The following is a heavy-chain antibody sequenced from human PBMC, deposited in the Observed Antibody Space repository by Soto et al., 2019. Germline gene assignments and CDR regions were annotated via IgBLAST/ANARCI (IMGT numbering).Heavy chain of an antibody. J-gene: IGHJ4*02. CDR3: ARGPRGVYGNDY. Sequence: EVQLVESGGGLVQPGGSLRLSCAASGFTFSSDWMHWVRQAAGKGLVWVSRINMDGSSTNYADSVKGRFTISRDNAKNTLCQQMNSLRAEDTAVYYCARGPRGVYGNDYWGQGALVTVSS. V-gene: IGHV3-74*01. D-gene: IGHD2-8*02. CDR2: INMDGSST. CDR1: GFTFSSDW.